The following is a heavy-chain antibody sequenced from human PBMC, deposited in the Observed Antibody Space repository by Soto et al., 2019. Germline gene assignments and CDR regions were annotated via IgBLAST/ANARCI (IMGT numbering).Heavy chain of an antibody. D-gene: IGHD1-7*01. CDR3: ARDEGGWNSIEGGFVKFILDY. CDR1: GYTFSMHA. CDR2: INAGNGDT. Sequence: ASVRVSCKTSGYTFSMHAIHWVRQAPGQGLEWMGWINAGNGDTKYLEKFQDRVAITRDAYAGAANMEVRSLRSEDTAIYYCARDEGGWNSIEGGFVKFILDYWGQ. J-gene: IGHJ4*02. V-gene: IGHV1-3*01.